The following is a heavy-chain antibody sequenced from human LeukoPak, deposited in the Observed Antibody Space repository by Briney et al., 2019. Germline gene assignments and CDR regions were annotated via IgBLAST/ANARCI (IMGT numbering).Heavy chain of an antibody. CDR1: GGSISSSSYY. D-gene: IGHD1-26*01. CDR2: IYYSGST. J-gene: IGHJ4*02. CDR3: ARLEVGATTYVFDY. Sequence: SETLSLTCTVSGGSISSSSYYWGWIRQPPGKGLEWIGSIYYSGSTYYNPSLKSRVTISVDTSKNQFSLKLSSVTAADTAVYYCARLEVGATTYVFDYWGQGTLVTVSS. V-gene: IGHV4-39*07.